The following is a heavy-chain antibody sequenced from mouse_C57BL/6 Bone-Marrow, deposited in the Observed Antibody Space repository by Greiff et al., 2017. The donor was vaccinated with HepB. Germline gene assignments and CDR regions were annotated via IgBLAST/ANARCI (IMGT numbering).Heavy chain of an antibody. CDR1: GYTFTSYW. J-gene: IGHJ4*01. CDR3: ARGNTTVVAHYAMDY. Sequence: QVQLQQPGAELVRPGSSVKLSCKASGYTFTSYWMDWVKQRPGQGLEWIGNIYPSDSETHYNQKFKDKATLTVDKSSSTAYMQLSSLTSEDSAVYYCARGNTTVVAHYAMDYWGQGTSVTVSS. V-gene: IGHV1-61*01. CDR2: IYPSDSET. D-gene: IGHD1-1*01.